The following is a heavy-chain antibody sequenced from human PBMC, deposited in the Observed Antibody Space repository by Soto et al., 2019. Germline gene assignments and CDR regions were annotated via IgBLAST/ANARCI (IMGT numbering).Heavy chain of an antibody. CDR1: GYGFTTYG. CDR2: ISAHNGNT. V-gene: IGHV1-18*01. Sequence: QVHLVQSGAEVKKPGASVKVSCKGSGYGFTTYGITWVRQAPGQGLEWMAWISAHNGNTNYAQKLQGRVTVTRETSTRTAYMELRSLRSDGPAVYSCARGRYGDSWGQGALVTVSS. CDR3: ARGRYGDS. J-gene: IGHJ4*02. D-gene: IGHD1-1*01.